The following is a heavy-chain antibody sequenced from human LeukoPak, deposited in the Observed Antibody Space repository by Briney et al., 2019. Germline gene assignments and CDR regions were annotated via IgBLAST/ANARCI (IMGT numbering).Heavy chain of an antibody. Sequence: GGSLRLSCAASGFTFSIYTMNWVRQAPGKGLAWVSYIRTGSSTVHYADSVKGRFSISRDNAKNSLYLQMNSLRDEDTDVYYCASPRDGYNCGAFDIWGQGTMVTVSS. CDR3: ASPRDGYNCGAFDI. CDR1: GFTFSIYT. J-gene: IGHJ3*02. CDR2: IRTGSSTV. V-gene: IGHV3-48*02. D-gene: IGHD5-24*01.